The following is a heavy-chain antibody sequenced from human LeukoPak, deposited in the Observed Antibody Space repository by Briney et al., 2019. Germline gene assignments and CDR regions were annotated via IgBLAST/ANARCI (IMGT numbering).Heavy chain of an antibody. D-gene: IGHD2-2*02. CDR3: ATLYGYFDY. Sequence: PGGSLRLSCAASGFTFSSYGMHWVRQAPGKGLEWVAVISYDGSNKYYADSVKGRFTISRENSKNTLYLQMNSLRAEDTAVYYCATLYGYFDYWGQGTLVTVSS. J-gene: IGHJ4*02. V-gene: IGHV3-30*03. CDR2: ISYDGSNK. CDR1: GFTFSSYG.